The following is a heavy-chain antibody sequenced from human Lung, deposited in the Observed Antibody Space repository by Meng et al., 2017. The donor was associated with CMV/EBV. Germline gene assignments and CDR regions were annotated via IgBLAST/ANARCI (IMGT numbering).Heavy chain of an antibody. CDR2: MSGGGGST. V-gene: IGHV3-23*01. J-gene: IGHJ4*02. Sequence: GGSXRLXCAASGFIFSSYAMTWVRQAPGKGLEWVSVMSGGGGSTYYADSVKGRFTISRDNSKNTLYLQVNSLRAEDTAVYYCARATLEYCSSTSCYPFDYXGQGXLVTVSS. CDR1: GFIFSSYA. D-gene: IGHD2-2*01. CDR3: ARATLEYCSSTSCYPFDY.